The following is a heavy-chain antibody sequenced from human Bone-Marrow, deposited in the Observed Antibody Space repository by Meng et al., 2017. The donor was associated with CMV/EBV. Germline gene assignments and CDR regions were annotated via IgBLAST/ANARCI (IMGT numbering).Heavy chain of an antibody. CDR3: ARGMVGVPAAIYPTLDY. CDR1: GFTFSGYW. CDR2: ILSGTNDI. V-gene: IGHV3-21*01. Sequence: GGSLRLSCAASGFTFSGYWMSWVRPAPGKGLEWVSYILSGTNDIYYADSMKGRFTISRDNAKNSLYLQMNSRRAEDTAVYYCARGMVGVPAAIYPTLDYWGQGTLVTVSS. D-gene: IGHD2-2*01. J-gene: IGHJ4*02.